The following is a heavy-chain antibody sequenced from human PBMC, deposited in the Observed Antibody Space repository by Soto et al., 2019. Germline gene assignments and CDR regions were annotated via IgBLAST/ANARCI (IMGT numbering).Heavy chain of an antibody. D-gene: IGHD6-13*01. Sequence: PGGSLRLSCAASGFTFSSYGMHWVRQAPGKGLEWVAVISYDGSNKYYADSVKGRLTISRDNSKNTLYLQMNSLRAEDTAVYYCAKGMAARYYYYGMDVWGQGTTVTVSS. V-gene: IGHV3-30*18. J-gene: IGHJ6*02. CDR1: GFTFSSYG. CDR3: AKGMAARYYYYGMDV. CDR2: ISYDGSNK.